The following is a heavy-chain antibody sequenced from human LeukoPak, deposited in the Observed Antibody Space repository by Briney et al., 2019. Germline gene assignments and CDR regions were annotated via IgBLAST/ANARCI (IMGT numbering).Heavy chain of an antibody. Sequence: GGSLRLSCTASGFTFDNYAMSWVRQAPGKGLEWVGFIRSKIYGGTTEYAASVKGRFTISRDDSKSIAYLQMTSLKSEDTAVCYCVRYSGDADYWGQGTLVTVSS. CDR3: VRYSGDADY. V-gene: IGHV3-49*04. CDR2: IRSKIYGGTT. CDR1: GFTFDNYA. J-gene: IGHJ4*02. D-gene: IGHD5-12*01.